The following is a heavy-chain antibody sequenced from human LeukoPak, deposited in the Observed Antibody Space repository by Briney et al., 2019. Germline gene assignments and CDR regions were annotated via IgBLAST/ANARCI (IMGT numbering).Heavy chain of an antibody. CDR2: INPNSGGT. D-gene: IGHD2/OR15-2a*01. CDR3: AREGDLNIYFDY. CDR1: GYTFTGYY. V-gene: IGHV1-2*02. Sequence: ASVKVSCKASGYTFTGYYMHWVRQAPGQGLEWMGWINPNSGGTNYAQKFQGRVTMTRDTSTSTAYMELSRLRSDDTAVYYCAREGDLNIYFDYWGQGTLVTVSS. J-gene: IGHJ4*02.